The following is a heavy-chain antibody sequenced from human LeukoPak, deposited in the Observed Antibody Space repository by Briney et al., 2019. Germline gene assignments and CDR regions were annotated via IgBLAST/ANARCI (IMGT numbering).Heavy chain of an antibody. Sequence: SETLSLTCTVSGYSISSGYYWGWIRPPPGKGLEWIGSIYHSGSTYYNPSLKSRVTISVDTSKNQFSLKLSSVTAADTAVYYCARYPVVIAGGDYWGQGTLVTVSS. V-gene: IGHV4-38-2*02. CDR1: GYSISSGYY. CDR2: IYHSGST. CDR3: ARYPVVIAGGDY. D-gene: IGHD2-21*01. J-gene: IGHJ4*02.